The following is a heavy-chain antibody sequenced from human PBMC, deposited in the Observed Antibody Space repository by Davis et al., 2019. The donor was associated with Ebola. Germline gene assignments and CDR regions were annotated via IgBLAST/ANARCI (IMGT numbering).Heavy chain of an antibody. Sequence: SVKVSCKASGGTFSSYAISWVRQAPGQGLDWMGGIIPVFGIPKYAQKFQGRVSLTSDTSTSTVYMELSSLTSDDTAVYFCARERGTGVDIDAYDIWGQGTMVTVSS. D-gene: IGHD7-27*01. CDR2: IIPVFGIP. CDR1: GGTFSSYA. J-gene: IGHJ3*02. V-gene: IGHV1-69*10. CDR3: ARERGTGVDIDAYDI.